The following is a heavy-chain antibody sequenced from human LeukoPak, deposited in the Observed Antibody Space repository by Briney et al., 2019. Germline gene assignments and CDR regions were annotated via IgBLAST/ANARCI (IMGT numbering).Heavy chain of an antibody. CDR2: IYYSGST. Sequence: TSETLSLTCTVSGGSISSSSYYWGWIRQPPGKGLEWIGSIYYSGSTYYNPSLKSRVTISVVTSKNQFSLKLSSVTAADTAVYYCARLNSYYDFWSGGPWYYMDVWGKGTTVTVSS. D-gene: IGHD3-3*01. CDR1: GGSISSSSYY. J-gene: IGHJ6*03. V-gene: IGHV4-39*01. CDR3: ARLNSYYDFWSGGPWYYMDV.